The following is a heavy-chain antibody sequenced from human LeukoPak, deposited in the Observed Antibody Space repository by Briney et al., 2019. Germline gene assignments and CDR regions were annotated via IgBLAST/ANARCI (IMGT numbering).Heavy chain of an antibody. Sequence: GGSLRLSCAASGFTFNNAWMSWVRQAPGKGLEWVGRIKSKTDGGTTDYAAPVKDRFTISRDDSKNPLYLQMNSLKTEDTAVYYCTTAVYSSGLDYWGQGTLVTVSS. CDR3: TTAVYSSGLDY. J-gene: IGHJ4*02. CDR2: IKSKTDGGTT. V-gene: IGHV3-15*01. CDR1: GFTFNNAW. D-gene: IGHD6-19*01.